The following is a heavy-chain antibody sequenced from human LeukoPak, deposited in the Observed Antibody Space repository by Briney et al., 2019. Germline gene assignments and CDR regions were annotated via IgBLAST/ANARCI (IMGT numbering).Heavy chain of an antibody. J-gene: IGHJ6*02. V-gene: IGHV3-74*01. CDR1: GFTFSSYW. CDR2: INSDGSST. CDR3: ATGQGHGMDV. D-gene: IGHD1-14*01. Sequence: GGSLRLSCEASGFTFSSYWMHWVRQVPGKGLVWVSHINSDGSSTSYADSVKGRFTISRDNGKNTLYLQMNSLRAEDTAVYYCATGQGHGMDVWGQGTTVTVSS.